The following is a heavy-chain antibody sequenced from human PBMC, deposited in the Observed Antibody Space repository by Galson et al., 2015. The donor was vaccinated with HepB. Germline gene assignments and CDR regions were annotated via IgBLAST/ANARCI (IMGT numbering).Heavy chain of an antibody. D-gene: IGHD3-22*01. CDR3: ATDKITMIDGHAFDI. J-gene: IGHJ3*02. CDR1: GFTFDDYA. CDR2: ISWDGGST. V-gene: IGHV3-43D*03. Sequence: SLRLSCAASGFTFDDYAMHWVRQAPGKGLEWVSLISWDGGSTYYADSVKGRFTISRDNSKNSLYLQMNSLRAEDTALYYCATDKITMIDGHAFDIWGQGTMVTVSS.